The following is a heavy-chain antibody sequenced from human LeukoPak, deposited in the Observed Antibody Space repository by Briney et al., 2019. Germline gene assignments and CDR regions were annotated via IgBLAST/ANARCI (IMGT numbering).Heavy chain of an antibody. CDR1: GGSISSSSYY. J-gene: IGHJ5*02. CDR2: IYYSGST. V-gene: IGHV4-39*07. Sequence: SETLSLTCTVSGGSISSSSYYWGWIRQPPGKGLEWIGSIYYSGSTYYNPSLKSRVTISVDTSKNQFSLKLSSVTAADTAVYYCARVKYRSSWYEGDWFDPWGQGTLVTVSS. CDR3: ARVKYRSSWYEGDWFDP. D-gene: IGHD6-13*01.